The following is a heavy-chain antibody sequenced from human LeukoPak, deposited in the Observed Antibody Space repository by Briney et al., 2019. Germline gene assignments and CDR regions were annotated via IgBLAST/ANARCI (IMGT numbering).Heavy chain of an antibody. CDR3: AKEGVYSSSWYEDDY. V-gene: IGHV3-23*01. Sequence: PSETLSLTCAVYGGSFSGYYWSWVRQAPGKGLEWVSAISGSGGSTYYADSVKGRFTISRDNSKNTLYLQMNSLRAEDTAVYYCAKEGVYSSSWYEDDYWGQGTLVTVSS. D-gene: IGHD6-13*01. CDR2: ISGSGGST. J-gene: IGHJ4*02. CDR1: GGSFSGYY.